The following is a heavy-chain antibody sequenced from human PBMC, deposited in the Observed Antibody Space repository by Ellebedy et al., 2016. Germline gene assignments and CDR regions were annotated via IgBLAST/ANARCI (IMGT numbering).Heavy chain of an antibody. Sequence: SETLSLXXAVYGGSFSGYYWSWIRQPPGKGLEWIGEINHSGSTNYNPSLKSRVTISVDTSKNQFSLKLSSVTAADTAVYYCARGIEYSSDYYYYYYMDVWGKGTTVTVSS. D-gene: IGHD6-19*01. CDR1: GGSFSGYY. CDR2: INHSGST. CDR3: ARGIEYSSDYYYYYYMDV. J-gene: IGHJ6*03. V-gene: IGHV4-34*01.